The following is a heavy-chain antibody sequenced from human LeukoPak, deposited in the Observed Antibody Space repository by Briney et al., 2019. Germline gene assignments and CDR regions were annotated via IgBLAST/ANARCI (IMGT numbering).Heavy chain of an antibody. J-gene: IGHJ5*02. CDR1: GGSMSNYW. D-gene: IGHD2-2*02. Sequence: SETLSLTCTVSGGSMSNYWWNWIRQPPGKGLELIGYIYYDGSTYYNPALNSRVTISIDTSKNQFSLKLNSVTAADTAVYYCARRLCSSLTCNIGPSGNWLDPWGQGTLVTVSS. CDR2: IYYDGST. CDR3: ARRLCSSLTCNIGPSGNWLDP. V-gene: IGHV4-59*08.